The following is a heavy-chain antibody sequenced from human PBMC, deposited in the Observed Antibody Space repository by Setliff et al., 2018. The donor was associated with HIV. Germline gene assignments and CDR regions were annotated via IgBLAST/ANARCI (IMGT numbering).Heavy chain of an antibody. V-gene: IGHV4-39*01. Sequence: SETLSLTCSVSGASISSSSNSWGWICQPPGKGLEWIGSLYSSGRTYYKSSLKSRVNISVDASRNQFSLRLDSLTAADTAIYYCAGSYGSSWFGPFDYWGQGTLVTVSS. J-gene: IGHJ4*02. CDR3: AGSYGSSWFGPFDY. CDR2: LYSSGRT. CDR1: GASISSSSNS. D-gene: IGHD6-13*01.